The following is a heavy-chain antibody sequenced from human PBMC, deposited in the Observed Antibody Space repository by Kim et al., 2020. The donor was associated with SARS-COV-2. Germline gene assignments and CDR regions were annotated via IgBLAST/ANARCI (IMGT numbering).Heavy chain of an antibody. CDR1: GGSISSSGYY. CDR3: ASRYYGLGSYLVPASIDY. D-gene: IGHD3-10*01. J-gene: IGHJ4*02. Sequence: SETLSLTCSVSGGSISSSGYYWGWIRQPPGKGLEWIGSIYHYSGSTDYNPSLKSRVTIFVDTSKNQFSLKLSAVTAADTAVYYCASRYYGLGSYLVPASIDYWGQGTLVTVSS. CDR2: IYHYSGST. V-gene: IGHV4-39*01.